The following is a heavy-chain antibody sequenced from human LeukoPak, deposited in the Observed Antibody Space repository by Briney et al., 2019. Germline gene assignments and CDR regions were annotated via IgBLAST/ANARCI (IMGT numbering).Heavy chain of an antibody. D-gene: IGHD3-16*01. V-gene: IGHV4-4*08. J-gene: IGHJ6*02. CDR2: ILLNGTS. Sequence: SETLSLTCTVSGGSISTYYWSWIRQPPGKGLEWIGYILLNGTSDYNASLKSRVTISLDTSKKQFSLKLNSVTVADTAVYYCARDSRKMMTFGAVGAGYYHYHGMDVWGQGTTVTVSS. CDR3: ARDSRKMMTFGAVGAGYYHYHGMDV. CDR1: GGSISTYY.